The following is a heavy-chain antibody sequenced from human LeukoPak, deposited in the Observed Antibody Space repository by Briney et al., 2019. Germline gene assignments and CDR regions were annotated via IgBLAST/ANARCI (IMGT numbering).Heavy chain of an antibody. J-gene: IGHJ3*02. D-gene: IGHD3-22*01. CDR2: IWYDGSNK. Sequence: GGSLRLSCAASGFTFSSYGIHWVRQAPGKGLEWVAVIWYDGSNKYYADSVKGRFTISRDNSKNTLYLQMNSLRAEDTAVYYCAKDYYDSSGYDAFDIWGQGTMVTVSS. V-gene: IGHV3-33*06. CDR1: GFTFSSYG. CDR3: AKDYYDSSGYDAFDI.